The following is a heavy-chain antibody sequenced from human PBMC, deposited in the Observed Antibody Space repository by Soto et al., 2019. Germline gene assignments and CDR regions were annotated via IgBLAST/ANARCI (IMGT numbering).Heavy chain of an antibody. CDR1: GFTFSSYA. CDR2: ISGSGGST. CDR3: ANFLEWFGSGFDY. V-gene: IGHV3-23*01. D-gene: IGHD3-3*01. J-gene: IGHJ4*02. Sequence: GGSLRLSCAASGFTFSSYAMSWVRQAPGKGLEWVSAISGSGGSTYYADSVKGRFTISRDNSKNTLYLQMNSLRAEDTAVYYCANFLEWFGSGFDYWGQGTLVTVSS.